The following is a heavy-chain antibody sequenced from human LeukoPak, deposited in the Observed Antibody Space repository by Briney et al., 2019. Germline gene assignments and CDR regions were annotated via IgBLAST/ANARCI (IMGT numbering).Heavy chain of an antibody. J-gene: IGHJ4*02. V-gene: IGHV3-53*01. CDR3: AKDTSGLGLDY. D-gene: IGHD2/OR15-2a*01. CDR1: GFTVSSNY. CDR2: IYSGGST. Sequence: GGSLRLSCAASGFTVSSNYMSWVRQAPGKGLEWVSVIYSGGSTYYADSVKGRFTISRDNSKNTLYLQMNSLRAEDTAVYYCAKDTSGLGLDYWGQGTLVTVSS.